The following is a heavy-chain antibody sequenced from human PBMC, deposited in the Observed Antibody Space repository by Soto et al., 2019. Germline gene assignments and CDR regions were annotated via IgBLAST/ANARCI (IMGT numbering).Heavy chain of an antibody. D-gene: IGHD4-4*01. CDR1: GGSISGYY. V-gene: IGHV4-59*08. J-gene: IGHJ5*02. CDR3: AMTVSTLYTWFDP. CDR2: VYYSGST. Sequence: QVQLQESGPGLVKPSETLSLTCTVSGGSISGYYWSWIRQSPEKGLEWIGQVYYSGSTKYNPSLRSRVTISVHTSKNQFSRNLRSVTAADTAVYYCAMTVSTLYTWFDPRSQGILVTVSS.